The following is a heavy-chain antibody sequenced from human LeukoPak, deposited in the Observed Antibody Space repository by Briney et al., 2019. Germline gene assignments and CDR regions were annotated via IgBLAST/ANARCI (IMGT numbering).Heavy chain of an antibody. CDR3: ARGPTYYYDSSGQDAFDI. CDR2: IYYSGST. V-gene: IGHV4-59*12. CDR1: GGSISSYY. D-gene: IGHD3-22*01. J-gene: IGHJ3*02. Sequence: SETLSLTCTVSGGSISSYYWSWIRQPPGKGLEWIGYIYYSGSTNYNPSLKSRVTISVDTSKNQFSLKLSSVTAADTAVYYCARGPTYYYDSSGQDAFDIWGQGTMVTVSS.